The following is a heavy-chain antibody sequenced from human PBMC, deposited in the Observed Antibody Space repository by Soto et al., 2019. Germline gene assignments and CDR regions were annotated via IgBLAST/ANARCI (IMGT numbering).Heavy chain of an antibody. CDR2: IYYSGTT. CDR3: ARRRIVPTTNFDY. D-gene: IGHD2-21*01. V-gene: IGHV4-39*01. CDR1: GGSFSSDSFI. J-gene: IGHJ4*02. Sequence: PSETLSLTCSVSGGSFSSDSFILRWVRQFPGKGLEWIGYIYYSGTTYYNPTLKSRLRMSVDTSKNQFSLNLSSVTATDTAVYYCARRRIVPTTNFDYWGQGTLVTVSS.